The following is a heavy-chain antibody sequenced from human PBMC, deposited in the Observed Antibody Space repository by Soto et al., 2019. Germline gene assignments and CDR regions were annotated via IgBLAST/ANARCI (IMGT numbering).Heavy chain of an antibody. V-gene: IGHV1-46*01. CDR1: GYTFTSYY. J-gene: IGHJ5*02. CDR2: INPSGGST. Sequence: ASVKVSCKASGYTFTSYYMHWVRQAPGQGLEWMGIINPSGGSTSYAQKFQGRVTMTRDTSTSTVYMELSGLRSEDTAVYYCARDAEVTIFGVVNNWFDPWGQGTLVTVSS. D-gene: IGHD3-3*01. CDR3: ARDAEVTIFGVVNNWFDP.